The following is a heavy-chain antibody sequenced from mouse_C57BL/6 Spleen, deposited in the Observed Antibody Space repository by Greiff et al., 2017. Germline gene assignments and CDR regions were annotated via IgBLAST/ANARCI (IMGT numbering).Heavy chain of an antibody. D-gene: IGHD1-1*01. J-gene: IGHJ1*03. Sequence: VQLVESGPGLVQPSQSLSITCTVSGFSLTSYGVHWVRQSPGKGLEWLGVIWSGGSTAYNAAFISSLSLSKDKSKSQVFFKMNSLQADDTAIYYCARNYDGSSYGCFDVWGTGTTVTVSS. CDR3: ARNYDGSSYGCFDV. CDR2: IWSGGST. CDR1: GFSLTSYG. V-gene: IGHV2-2*01.